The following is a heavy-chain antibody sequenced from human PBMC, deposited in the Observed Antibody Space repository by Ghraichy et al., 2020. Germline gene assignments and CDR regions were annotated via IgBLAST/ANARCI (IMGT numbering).Heavy chain of an antibody. CDR2: ISGSGGST. V-gene: IGHV3-23*01. D-gene: IGHD5-18*01. CDR3: AKGSLRIQLWYFDY. Sequence: RVSAISGSGGSTYYADSVKGRFTISRDNSKNTLYLQMNSLRAEDTAVYYCAKGSLRIQLWYFDYWGQCFLVTGS. J-gene: IGHJ4*02.